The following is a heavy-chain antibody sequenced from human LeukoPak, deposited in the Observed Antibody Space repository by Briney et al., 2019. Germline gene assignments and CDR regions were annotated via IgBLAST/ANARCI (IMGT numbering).Heavy chain of an antibody. CDR3: ARGYCSGGSCYSDY. V-gene: IGHV1-69*13. J-gene: IGHJ4*02. D-gene: IGHD2-15*01. CDR1: GGTFSSYA. CDR2: IIPIFGTA. Sequence: GASVKVSCKASGGTFSSYAISWVRQAPGQGLEWMGGIIPIFGTANYAQKFQGRVTITADESTSTAYMELSSLRSEDTAVYYCARGYCSGGSCYSDYWGQGTLVTVSS.